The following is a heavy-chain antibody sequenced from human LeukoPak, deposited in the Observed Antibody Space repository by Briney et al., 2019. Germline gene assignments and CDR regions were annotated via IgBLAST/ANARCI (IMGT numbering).Heavy chain of an antibody. V-gene: IGHV3-30*09. CDR2: ISYDGTNK. CDR3: ARKCRVPAAHYYYYYMDV. CDR1: GFTFSSYA. Sequence: GGSLRLSCAASGFTFSSYAMHWVRQAPGKGLEWVAVISYDGTNKWYADSVQGRFAISRDNSKNTLYLQMNSLRPEDTAVYYCARKCRVPAAHYYYYYMDVWGKGTTVTVSS. J-gene: IGHJ6*03. D-gene: IGHD2-2*01.